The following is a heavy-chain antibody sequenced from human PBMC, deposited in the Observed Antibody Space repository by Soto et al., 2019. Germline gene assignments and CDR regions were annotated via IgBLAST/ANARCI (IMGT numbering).Heavy chain of an antibody. CDR1: GYTFTRYG. J-gene: IGHJ6*02. Sequence: QVQLVQSGAEVKNPGASVKVSCKASGYTFTRYGIGWARQAPGQGLEWMGWINTYNGNTNYARNVQGRVTLTTYTSTSTAYMELRSLRSNDTAIYYCAMVDVYVTPSPQDVWGQGTTVIVSS. D-gene: IGHD3-16*01. CDR2: INTYNGNT. V-gene: IGHV1-18*01. CDR3: AMVDVYVTPSPQDV.